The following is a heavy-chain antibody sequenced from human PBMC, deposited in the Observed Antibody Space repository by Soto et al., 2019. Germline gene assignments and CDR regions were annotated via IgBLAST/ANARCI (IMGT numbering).Heavy chain of an antibody. CDR3: ARGSSSLSEAPY. CDR1: GYTFTSYD. Sequence: ASVKGSCKASGYTFTSYDINWVRQATGQGLEWMGWMNPNSGNTGYAQKFQGRVTMTRNTSISTAYMELSSLRSEDTAVYYCARGSSSLSEAPYWGQGTLVTVSS. V-gene: IGHV1-8*01. D-gene: IGHD6-6*01. CDR2: MNPNSGNT. J-gene: IGHJ4*02.